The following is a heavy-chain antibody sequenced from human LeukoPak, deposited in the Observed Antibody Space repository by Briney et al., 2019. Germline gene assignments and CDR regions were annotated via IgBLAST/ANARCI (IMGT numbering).Heavy chain of an antibody. CDR2: IFDSGTT. D-gene: IGHD1-26*01. V-gene: IGHV4-59*08. Sequence: PSETLSLTCTVSPGSIRTYYWSWIRQSAGEGQEWGGYIFDSGTTKYNPSLKSRVTISVDTSKNQFSLKLSSVTAADTAVYYCARSGGNYYDTDAFDIWGQGTMVTVSS. CDR1: PGSIRTYY. J-gene: IGHJ3*02. CDR3: ARSGGNYYDTDAFDI.